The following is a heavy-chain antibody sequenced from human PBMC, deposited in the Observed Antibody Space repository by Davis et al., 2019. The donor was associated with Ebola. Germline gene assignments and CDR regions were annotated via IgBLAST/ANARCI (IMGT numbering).Heavy chain of an antibody. V-gene: IGHV5-51*01. J-gene: IGHJ6*02. CDR1: GYRFSSYW. CDR2: IYPGDSDT. CDR3: ARLYGDEIYYYSVMDV. Sequence: GASLKISCKGSGYRFSSYWNGWVRQMPGKGLEWMGIIYPGDSDTRYSPSFQGQVTISADKSTSTAYLQWSSLKASDTAMYYCARLYGDEIYYYSVMDVWGQGTTVTVSS. D-gene: IGHD4-17*01.